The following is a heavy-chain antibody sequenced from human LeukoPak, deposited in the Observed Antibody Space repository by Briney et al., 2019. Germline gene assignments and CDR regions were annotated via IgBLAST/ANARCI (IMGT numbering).Heavy chain of an antibody. J-gene: IGHJ3*02. V-gene: IGHV3-11*04. Sequence: GGSLRLSCAASGFTFSDYYMSWIRQAPGKGLECVSYISSSGSTIYYADSVKGRFTISRDSAKNSLYLQMNSLRAEDTAVYYCARDNDADAFDIWGQGTMVTVSS. CDR2: ISSSGSTI. CDR1: GFTFSDYY. D-gene: IGHD1-1*01. CDR3: ARDNDADAFDI.